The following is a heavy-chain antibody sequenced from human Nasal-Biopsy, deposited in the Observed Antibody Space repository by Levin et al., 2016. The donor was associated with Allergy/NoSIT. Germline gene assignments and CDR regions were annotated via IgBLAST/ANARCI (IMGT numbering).Heavy chain of an antibody. Sequence: GESLKISCAASGFTVSDKYMIWVRQAPGKGLEWVSLIYSGGTTYYADSVKGRFTISRDNDKNTIYLQMSSLRAEDAAVYFCAREVQYERYGMDVWGQGTAVTVSS. CDR2: IYSGGTT. D-gene: IGHD2-2*01. CDR1: GFTVSDKY. CDR3: AREVQYERYGMDV. J-gene: IGHJ6*02. V-gene: IGHV3-53*01.